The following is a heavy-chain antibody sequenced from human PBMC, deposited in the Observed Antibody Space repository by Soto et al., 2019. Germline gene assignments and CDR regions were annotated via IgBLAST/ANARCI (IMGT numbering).Heavy chain of an antibody. CDR2: IIPIFGTV. CDR1: GGTFSSYV. J-gene: IGHJ1*01. CDR3: AREAERYFQL. Sequence: QVQLVQSGAEVKKSGSSVKVSCKASGGTFSSYVISWVRQAPGQGLEWMGGIIPIFGTVKYAQKFQGRVTITADKSTSKAYRELSSLRSEDTDVYYCAREAERYFQLWGQGTLVTVSS. V-gene: IGHV1-69*06.